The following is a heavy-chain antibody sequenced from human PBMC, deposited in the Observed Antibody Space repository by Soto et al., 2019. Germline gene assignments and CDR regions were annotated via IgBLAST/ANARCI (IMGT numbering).Heavy chain of an antibody. CDR1: GGTFSSYT. D-gene: IGHD6-13*01. V-gene: IGHV1-69*02. CDR3: AKLTGYRSSWPDLDY. Sequence: QVQLVQSGAEVKKPGSSVKVSCKASGGTFSSYTISWVRQAPGQGLEWMGRIIPILGIANYAQKFQGRVTITADKSTSTAYMELSSLRSEDTAVYYFAKLTGYRSSWPDLDYWGQGSLVTVSS. CDR2: IIPILGIA. J-gene: IGHJ4*02.